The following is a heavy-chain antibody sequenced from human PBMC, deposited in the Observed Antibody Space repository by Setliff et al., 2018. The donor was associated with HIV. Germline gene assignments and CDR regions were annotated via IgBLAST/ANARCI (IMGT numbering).Heavy chain of an antibody. J-gene: IGHJ4*02. V-gene: IGHV4-34*01. CDR3: ARGDSEQHLETREFDK. D-gene: IGHD6-13*01. CDR2: INHSGST. Sequence: SETLSLTCAVYGGSFSGYYWSWIRQPPGKGLEWIGEINHSGSTNYNPSLKSRVTISVDTSKNQFSLKLNSLTAADTAVYYCARGDSEQHLETREFDKWGQGTLVTVSS. CDR1: GGSFSGYY.